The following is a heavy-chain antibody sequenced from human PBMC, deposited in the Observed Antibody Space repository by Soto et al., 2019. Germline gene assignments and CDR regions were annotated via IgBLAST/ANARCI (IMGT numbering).Heavy chain of an antibody. Sequence: GGSLRLSCAASGFTFSSYSMNWVRQAPGKGLEWVSYISSSSSTIYYADSVKGRFTISRDNAKNSLYLQMNSLRDEDTAVYYCARDRSYYDYFWGSYRYDHDYWGQGTLVTVSS. D-gene: IGHD3-16*02. J-gene: IGHJ4*02. CDR3: ARDRSYYDYFWGSYRYDHDY. CDR1: GFTFSSYS. CDR2: ISSSSSTI. V-gene: IGHV3-48*02.